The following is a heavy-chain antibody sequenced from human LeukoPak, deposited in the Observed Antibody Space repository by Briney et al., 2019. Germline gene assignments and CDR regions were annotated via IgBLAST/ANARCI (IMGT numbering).Heavy chain of an antibody. V-gene: IGHV4-61*02. CDR1: GDSISSGDYY. D-gene: IGHD5-18*01. CDR2: IYTSGST. CDR3: ATLGYSYGTDY. J-gene: IGHJ4*02. Sequence: SQTLSLTCTVSGDSISSGDYYWTWIRQPAGKGLEWIGRIYTSGSTNYNPSLKSRVTISVDTSKNQFSLKLSSVTAADTAVYYCATLGYSYGTDYWGQGTLVTVSS.